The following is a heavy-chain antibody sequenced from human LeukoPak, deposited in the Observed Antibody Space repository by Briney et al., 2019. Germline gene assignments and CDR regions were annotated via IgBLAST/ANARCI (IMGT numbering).Heavy chain of an antibody. CDR3: ARVGGYDDGDAFDI. J-gene: IGHJ3*02. CDR1: GFTVDDYA. Sequence: GGSLRLSCAASGFTVDDYAMHWVRQAPGKGMEWVSGISWNIGSIGYADSVKGRFTISRDDAKNSLYLQMNSLRAEDTALYYCARVGGYDDGDAFDIWGQGTMVTVSS. V-gene: IGHV3-9*01. D-gene: IGHD5-12*01. CDR2: ISWNIGSI.